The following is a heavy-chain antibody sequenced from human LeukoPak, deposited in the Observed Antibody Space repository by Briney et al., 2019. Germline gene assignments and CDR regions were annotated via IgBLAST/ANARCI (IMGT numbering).Heavy chain of an antibody. D-gene: IGHD3-10*01. Sequence: ASVKVSCKASGYTFTSYAMHWVRHAPGQRLEWMGWINAGNGNTKYSQKFQGRVTITRDTSASTAYMELSSLRSEDTAVYYCAISMVRGVTSYYFDYWGQGTLVTVSS. CDR1: GYTFTSYA. J-gene: IGHJ4*02. V-gene: IGHV1-3*01. CDR2: INAGNGNT. CDR3: AISMVRGVTSYYFDY.